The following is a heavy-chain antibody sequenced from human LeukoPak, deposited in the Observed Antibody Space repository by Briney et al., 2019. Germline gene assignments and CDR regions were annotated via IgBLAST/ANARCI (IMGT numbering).Heavy chain of an antibody. Sequence: GGSLRFSCAASGFTFSSYAMSWVRQAPGKGLEWVSAISGSGASTYYADSVKGRFTISRDNSKNTLYLQMNSLRAEDTALYYCAKDDSGGYFPDFWGQGTLVTVSS. V-gene: IGHV3-23*01. CDR3: AKDDSGGYFPDF. CDR1: GFTFSSYA. J-gene: IGHJ4*02. CDR2: ISGSGAST. D-gene: IGHD3-22*01.